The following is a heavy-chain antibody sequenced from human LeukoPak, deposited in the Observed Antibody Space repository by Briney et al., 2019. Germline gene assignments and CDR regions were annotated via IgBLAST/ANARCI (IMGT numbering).Heavy chain of an antibody. J-gene: IGHJ3*02. CDR2: IYPGVSDT. CDR1: GYSFTCYW. D-gene: IGHD6-19*01. V-gene: IGHV5-51*01. CDR3: ASRRGYSSGWYDAFDI. Sequence: GESLKISSKGCGYSFTCYWIGWVRQTPGKGLEWMGIIYPGVSDTRYSPSFQGQVTISADKSISTAYLQWSSLKASDTAMYYCASRRGYSSGWYDAFDIWGQGTMVTVSS.